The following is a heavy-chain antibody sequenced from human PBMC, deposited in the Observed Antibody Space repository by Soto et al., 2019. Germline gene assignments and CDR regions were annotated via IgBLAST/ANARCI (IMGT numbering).Heavy chain of an antibody. CDR3: NTDPASEAAYWSSGSCSRSYGMDA. CDR2: IKSNTDGGAT. J-gene: IGHJ6*02. V-gene: IGHV3-15*01. D-gene: IGHD2-15*01. Sequence: SWIRQPPGKGLEWVGRIKSNTDGGATDYAAPVKGRFTISREDSKNTLYLQMNSLTTAETAVYYCNTDPASEAAYWSSGSCSRSYGMDAWGHGTTVTV.